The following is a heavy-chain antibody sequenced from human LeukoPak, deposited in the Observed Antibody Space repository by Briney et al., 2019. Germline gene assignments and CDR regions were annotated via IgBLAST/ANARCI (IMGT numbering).Heavy chain of an antibody. Sequence: GGSLRLSCAASGFTFSSYWMSWVRQAPGKGLEWVANIKQDGSEKYYVDSVKGRFTISRDNAKNSLYLQMNSLRAEDTDVYYFAMGRDLEQWLYPFDYWGQGTLVTVAS. CDR2: IKQDGSEK. J-gene: IGHJ4*02. CDR1: GFTFSSYW. V-gene: IGHV3-7*01. D-gene: IGHD3-22*01. CDR3: AMGRDLEQWLYPFDY.